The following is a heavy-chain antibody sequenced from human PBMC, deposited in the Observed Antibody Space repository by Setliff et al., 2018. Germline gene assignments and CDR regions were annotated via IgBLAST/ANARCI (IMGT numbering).Heavy chain of an antibody. CDR2: MNPNSGNT. D-gene: IGHD6-19*01. CDR1: GYTFTSYD. J-gene: IGHJ5*02. V-gene: IGHV1-8*01. Sequence: ASVKVSCKASGYTFTSYDINWVRQATGQGLEWMGWMNPNSGNTGYAQKFQGRVTMTRDTSTSTVYMELSSLRSEDTAVYYCAREVDSSGWYGIDPWGQGTLVTVSS. CDR3: AREVDSSGWYGIDP.